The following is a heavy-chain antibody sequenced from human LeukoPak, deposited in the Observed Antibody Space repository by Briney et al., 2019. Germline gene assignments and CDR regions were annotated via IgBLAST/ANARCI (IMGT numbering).Heavy chain of an antibody. Sequence: GGSLRPSCAASGFTFSSYWMHWVRQAPGKGLVWVSRINSDGSSTSYADSVKGRFTISRDNAKNTLYLQMNSLRAEDTAVYYCARVTGTTQFRHMDVWGKGTTVTVSS. V-gene: IGHV3-74*01. D-gene: IGHD1-20*01. CDR1: GFTFSSYW. CDR3: ARVTGTTQFRHMDV. J-gene: IGHJ6*03. CDR2: INSDGSST.